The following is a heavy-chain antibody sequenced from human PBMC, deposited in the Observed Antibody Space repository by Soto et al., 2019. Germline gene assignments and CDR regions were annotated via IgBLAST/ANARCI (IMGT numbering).Heavy chain of an antibody. CDR2: ISDDGSNE. D-gene: IGHD3-3*01. V-gene: IGHV3-30*18. Sequence: GGSLRLSCAASGISLRSYGLRWVRQAPGKGLEWVAVISDDGSNEYYADSVKGRFTISRDNSKNTLFLQMNSLRVEDTAVYYCAKGMSDYYYFGMDVWGQGTTVTVSS. CDR1: GISLRSYG. CDR3: AKGMSDYYYFGMDV. J-gene: IGHJ6*02.